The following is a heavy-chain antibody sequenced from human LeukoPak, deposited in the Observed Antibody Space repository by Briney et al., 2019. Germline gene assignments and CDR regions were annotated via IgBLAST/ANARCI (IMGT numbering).Heavy chain of an antibody. D-gene: IGHD3-22*01. CDR1: GFTFSSHS. V-gene: IGHV3-48*04. Sequence: GGSLRLSCSASGFTFSSHSMNWVRQAPGKGLEWVAYISSSSSSISYADSVKGRFTVSRDNAKNSLYLQMNSLRAEDSAVYYCARSSITMIVVVTWGQGTLVTVSS. CDR2: ISSSSSSI. J-gene: IGHJ5*02. CDR3: ARSSITMIVVVT.